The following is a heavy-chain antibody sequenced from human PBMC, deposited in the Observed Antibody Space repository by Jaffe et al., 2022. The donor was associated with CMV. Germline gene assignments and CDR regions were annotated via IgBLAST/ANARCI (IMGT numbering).Heavy chain of an antibody. CDR3: ARGAVAGPYYYYYYMDV. D-gene: IGHD6-19*01. CDR2: IYSGGST. Sequence: EVQLVETGGGLIQPGGSLRLSCAASGFTVSSNYMSWVRQAPGKGLEWVSVIYSGGSTYYADSVKGRFTISRDNSKNTLYLQMNSLRAEDTAVYYCARGAVAGPYYYYYYMDVWGKGTTVTVSS. J-gene: IGHJ6*03. V-gene: IGHV3-53*02. CDR1: GFTVSSNY.